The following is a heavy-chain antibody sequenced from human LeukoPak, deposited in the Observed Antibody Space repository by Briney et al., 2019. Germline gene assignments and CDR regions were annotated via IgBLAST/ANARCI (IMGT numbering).Heavy chain of an antibody. CDR1: GGSFSGYY. V-gene: IGHV4-34*01. J-gene: IGHJ4*02. CDR3: ARAGDSSGYAEY. D-gene: IGHD3-22*01. CDR2: INHRGST. Sequence: ASDTLSLTCAVYGGSFSGYYWSWIRQPPGKGLEWIGEINHRGSTNYNPSLKSRVTISVDTSKNQFSLKLSSVTAADTAVYYCARAGDSSGYAEYWGQGTLVTVSS.